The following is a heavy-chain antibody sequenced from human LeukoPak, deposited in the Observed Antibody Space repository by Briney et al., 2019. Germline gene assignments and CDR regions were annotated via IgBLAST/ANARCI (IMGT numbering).Heavy chain of an antibody. CDR2: ISAYNGNT. CDR3: ARDWEYYDSSGYYFDY. J-gene: IGHJ4*02. D-gene: IGHD3-22*01. CDR1: GYTFTSYG. V-gene: IGHV1-18*01. Sequence: ASVKVSCKASGYTFTSYGISWVRQAPGQGLEWMGWISAYNGNTNYAQKLQGRDTMTTDTSTSTAYMELRSLRSDDTAVYYCARDWEYYDSSGYYFDYWGQGTLVTVSS.